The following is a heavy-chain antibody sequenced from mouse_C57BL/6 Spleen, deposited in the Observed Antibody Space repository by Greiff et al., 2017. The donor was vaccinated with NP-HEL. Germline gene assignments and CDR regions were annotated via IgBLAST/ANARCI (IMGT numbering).Heavy chain of an antibody. J-gene: IGHJ3*01. CDR1: GFTFSDYG. D-gene: IGHD2-1*01. V-gene: IGHV5-17*01. CDR3: ANSPYGNSFFAY. CDR2: IGSGSSTI. Sequence: EVQLVESGGGLVKPGGSLKLSCAASGFTFSDYGMHWVRQAPEKGLEWVAYIGSGSSTIYYADTVKGRFTISRDNAKNTLFLQMTSLRSEDTAMYYCANSPYGNSFFAYWGQGTLVTVSA.